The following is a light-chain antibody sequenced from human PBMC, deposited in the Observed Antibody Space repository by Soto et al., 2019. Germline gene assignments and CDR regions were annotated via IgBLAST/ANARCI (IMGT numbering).Light chain of an antibody. CDR1: QSVSSSY. J-gene: IGKJ3*01. CDR3: HQYGTSPFT. CDR2: AIS. V-gene: IGKV3-20*01. Sequence: EIVLTQSPGTLSLSPGERAALSCRASQSVSSSYLAWYQQKPGQAPRLLIYAISTRATGVPDRFSGSGSGADFILTSSRLEPEDFAVYFCHQYGTSPFTFGPGTKVDI.